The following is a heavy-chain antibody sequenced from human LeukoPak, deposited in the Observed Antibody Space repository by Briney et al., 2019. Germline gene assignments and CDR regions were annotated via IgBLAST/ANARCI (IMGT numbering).Heavy chain of an antibody. CDR2: IYYSGST. CDR1: GGSISSYY. D-gene: IGHD1-14*01. CDR3: ARRNPYYYYYYMDV. Sequence: PSGTLSLTCTVSGGSISSYYWSWIRQPPGKGLEWIGYIYYSGSTNYNPSLKSRVTISVDTSKNQFSLKLSSVTAADTAVYYCARRNPYYYYYYMDVWGKGTTVTVSS. J-gene: IGHJ6*03. V-gene: IGHV4-59*01.